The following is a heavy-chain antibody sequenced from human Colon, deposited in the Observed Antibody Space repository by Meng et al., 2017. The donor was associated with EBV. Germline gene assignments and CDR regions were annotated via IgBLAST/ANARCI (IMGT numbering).Heavy chain of an antibody. J-gene: IGHJ5*02. D-gene: IGHD2-2*02. CDR2: IYYSGRT. CDR3: ARVNGDCFSTICYKGWFDP. CDR1: GGSVSSGNNY. V-gene: IGHV4-30-4*01. Sequence: QVPLQESGPGLVKPSQPLSLTGTVSGGSVSSGNNYWIWIRQPPGKGLEWIGYIYYSGRTYYNPSLESRVTMSVDTSKNQFSLNLNSVTAADTAVYYCARVNGDCFSTICYKGWFDPWGQGTLVTVSS.